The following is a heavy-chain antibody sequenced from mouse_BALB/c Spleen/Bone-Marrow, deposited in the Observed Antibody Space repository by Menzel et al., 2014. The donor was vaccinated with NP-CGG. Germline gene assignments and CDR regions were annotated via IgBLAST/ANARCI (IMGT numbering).Heavy chain of an antibody. CDR2: IHYSGST. Sequence: EVKVVESGPDLVKPSQSLSLTCTVTGYSITSGYSWHWIRQFPGNKLEWMGYIHYSGSTNYNPSLKSRISITRDTSKNQFFLQLNSVTTEDTATYYCARTYYGSSSNYWYFDVWGAGTTVTVSS. V-gene: IGHV3-1*02. J-gene: IGHJ1*01. D-gene: IGHD1-1*01. CDR1: GYSITSGYS. CDR3: ARTYYGSSSNYWYFDV.